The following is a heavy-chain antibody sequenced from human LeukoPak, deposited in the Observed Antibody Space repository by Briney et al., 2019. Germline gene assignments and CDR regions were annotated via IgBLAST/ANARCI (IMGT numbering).Heavy chain of an antibody. Sequence: GGSLRLSCVGSGHTFTTSAMHWVRQAPGKGLEWVAVITDDGRTKYYADSVRGRFTVSRDNSKNTLYLQMSNLRAEDTAVYFCARGGGLDVWGQGATVTVSS. J-gene: IGHJ6*02. CDR3: ARGGGLDV. D-gene: IGHD3-16*01. V-gene: IGHV3-30*04. CDR1: GHTFTTSA. CDR2: ITDDGRTK.